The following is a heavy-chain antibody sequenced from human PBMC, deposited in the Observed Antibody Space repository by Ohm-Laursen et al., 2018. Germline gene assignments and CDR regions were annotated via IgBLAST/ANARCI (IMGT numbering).Heavy chain of an antibody. J-gene: IGHJ3*02. CDR1: GFTVSSNY. V-gene: IGHV3-53*01. CDR3: AKDMLGSRAVAGAAFDI. Sequence: SLRLSCAASGFTVSSNYMSWVRQAPGKGLEWVSIIYSGGTTYYADSVKGRFTISRDNSNNTVHLQMHSLRAEDTALYYCAKDMLGSRAVAGAAFDIWGQGTMVTVSS. CDR2: IYSGGTT. D-gene: IGHD6-19*01.